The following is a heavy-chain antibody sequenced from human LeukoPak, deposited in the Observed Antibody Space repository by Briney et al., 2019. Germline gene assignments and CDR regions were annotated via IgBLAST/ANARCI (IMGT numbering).Heavy chain of an antibody. CDR2: IVVGSGNT. Sequence: GASVKVSCKASGFTFTSSAMQWVRQARGQRLEWIGWIVVGSGNTSYAQKFQERVTITRDMSASTAYMELSSLRSEDTAVYYCAAVPYGDYIYYYYYMDVRGKGTTVTISS. CDR1: GFTFTSSA. J-gene: IGHJ6*03. CDR3: AAVPYGDYIYYYYYMDV. V-gene: IGHV1-58*02. D-gene: IGHD4-17*01.